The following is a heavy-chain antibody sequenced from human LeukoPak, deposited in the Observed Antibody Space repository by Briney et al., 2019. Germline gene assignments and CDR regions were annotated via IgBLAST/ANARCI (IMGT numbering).Heavy chain of an antibody. D-gene: IGHD4-17*01. J-gene: IGHJ2*01. CDR1: GYTLTELS. Sequence: GASVKVSCKVSGYTLTELSMHWVRQAPGKGLEWMGCFYPEDGETIYAQKFQGRVTMTEDTSTDTAYMELSSLRSEDTAVYYCATRVAIYGDYGYRYFDLWGRGTLVTVSS. V-gene: IGHV1-24*01. CDR2: FYPEDGET. CDR3: ATRVAIYGDYGYRYFDL.